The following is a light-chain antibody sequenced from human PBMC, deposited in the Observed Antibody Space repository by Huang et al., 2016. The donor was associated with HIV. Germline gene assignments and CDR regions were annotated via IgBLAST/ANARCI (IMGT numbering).Light chain of an antibody. CDR1: QRGKKN. V-gene: IGKV3-15*01. Sequence: TRAGGPGERATSSRRARQRGKKNVAGYQKKPGQAHRRGVYGASTRATGIQPRVSGSGSGTDFTLTINSVQSEDFAVYFCHQYNDWPRTCGQGTKVEVK. CDR2: GAS. CDR3: HQYNDWPRT. J-gene: IGKJ1*01.